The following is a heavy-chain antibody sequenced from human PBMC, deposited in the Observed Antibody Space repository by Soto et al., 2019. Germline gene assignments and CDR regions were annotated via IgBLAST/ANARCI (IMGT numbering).Heavy chain of an antibody. V-gene: IGHV3-30-3*01. CDR1: GFTFSSYA. CDR3: ARPRGYSYRGYWYFDL. J-gene: IGHJ2*01. D-gene: IGHD5-18*01. CDR2: MSYDGSNK. Sequence: QVQLVESGGGVVQPGRSLRLSCAASGFTFSSYAMHWVRQAPGKGLEWVAVMSYDGSNKYYADSVKGRFTISRDNSKNTLYLQMNSLRAEDTAVYYCARPRGYSYRGYWYFDLWGRGTLVTVSS.